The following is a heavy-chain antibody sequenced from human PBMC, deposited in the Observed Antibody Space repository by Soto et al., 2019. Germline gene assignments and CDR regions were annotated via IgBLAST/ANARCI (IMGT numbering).Heavy chain of an antibody. D-gene: IGHD3-22*01. V-gene: IGHV1-69*01. CDR1: GGTFSSYI. CDR2: VIPLFNTS. J-gene: IGHJ4*02. CDR3: AVGDHYYDSSGYYFDY. Sequence: QVQLVQSGAEVKKPGSSVKVSCKASGGTFSSYIIAWVRQAPGQGFEWMGGVIPLFNTSNYARKFQGRVTITADEYTSTAYMELSSLTSDDTAVFYCAVGDHYYDSSGYYFDYWGQGTLVTVSS.